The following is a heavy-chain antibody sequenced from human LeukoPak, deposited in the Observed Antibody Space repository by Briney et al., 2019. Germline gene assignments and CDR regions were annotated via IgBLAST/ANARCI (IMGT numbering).Heavy chain of an antibody. Sequence: PSETLSLTCTVSGDSISSYFWSWVRQPPGKGLEWIGYFHDSGSANYNPSLKSRITMSVDTSKNQFSLKLRSVTAADTAVYYCARGAYDYAWFDPWGQGTLVTVSS. CDR2: FHDSGSA. D-gene: IGHD5-12*01. CDR1: GDSISSYF. J-gene: IGHJ5*02. CDR3: ARGAYDYAWFDP. V-gene: IGHV4-59*01.